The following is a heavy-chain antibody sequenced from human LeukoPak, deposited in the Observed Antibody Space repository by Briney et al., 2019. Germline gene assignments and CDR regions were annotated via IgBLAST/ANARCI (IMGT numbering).Heavy chain of an antibody. Sequence: GGSLRLSCAASGFTFSSYAMSWVRQAPGKGLEWVSAISGSGGSTYYADSVKGRFTISRDNSKNTLYLQMNSLRAEDTAVYYCTSRRYDILTGYYYYFDYWGQGTLVTVSS. D-gene: IGHD3-9*01. CDR1: GFTFSSYA. V-gene: IGHV3-23*01. J-gene: IGHJ4*02. CDR3: TSRRYDILTGYYYYFDY. CDR2: ISGSGGST.